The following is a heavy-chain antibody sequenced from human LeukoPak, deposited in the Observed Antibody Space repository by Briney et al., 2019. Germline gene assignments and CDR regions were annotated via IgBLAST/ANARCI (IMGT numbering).Heavy chain of an antibody. V-gene: IGHV3-23*01. CDR3: AKDGYDFWSGYALTGYYYYMDV. CDR1: GFTFSSYA. D-gene: IGHD3-3*01. J-gene: IGHJ6*03. Sequence: GGSLRLSCAASGFTFSSYAMSWVRQAPGKGLEWVSAISGSGGSTYYADSVKGRFTISRDNSKNTLYLQMNSLRAEDTAVYYCAKDGYDFWSGYALTGYYYYMDVWGKGTTVTVSS. CDR2: ISGSGGST.